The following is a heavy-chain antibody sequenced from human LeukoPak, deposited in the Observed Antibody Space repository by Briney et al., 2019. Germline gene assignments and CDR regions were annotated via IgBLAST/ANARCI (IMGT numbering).Heavy chain of an antibody. Sequence: PGGSLRLSCAVSGFTFSGYSMNWVRQAPGKGLEWVSGINWNGGSTGYADSVKGRFTISRDNAKNSLYLQMNSLRAEDTALYYCARDLIARGSGSYPNDYWGQGTLVTVSS. CDR2: INWNGGST. V-gene: IGHV3-20*04. CDR3: ARDLIARGSGSYPNDY. CDR1: GFTFSGYS. J-gene: IGHJ4*02. D-gene: IGHD3-10*01.